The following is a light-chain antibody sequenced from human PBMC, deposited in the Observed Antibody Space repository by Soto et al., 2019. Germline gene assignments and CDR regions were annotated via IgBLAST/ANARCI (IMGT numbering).Light chain of an antibody. Sequence: DIQMTQSPSTLSASVGDRVTITCRASQSISSWLAWYQQKPGKAPKLLIHKASSLESGVPLRFSGSGSGTEFTLTISSLQPDDFATYYCQQNNSYPLTFGGGTKVETK. J-gene: IGKJ4*01. V-gene: IGKV1-5*03. CDR3: QQNNSYPLT. CDR2: KAS. CDR1: QSISSW.